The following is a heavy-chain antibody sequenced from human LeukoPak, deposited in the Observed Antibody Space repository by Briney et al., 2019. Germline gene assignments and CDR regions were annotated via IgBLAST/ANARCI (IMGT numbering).Heavy chain of an antibody. CDR3: ARDDVAWNDVHWFDP. CDR1: GFTFSYYT. J-gene: IGHJ5*02. V-gene: IGHV3-21*01. CDR2: ISSTGSSI. Sequence: GGSLRLSCAASGFTFSYYTMSWVRQAPGKGLEWVSSISSTGSSIYYEDSVKGRFTISRDNAKNSLYLQMSSLRVEDTAVYYCARDDVAWNDVHWFDPWGQGTLATVSS. D-gene: IGHD1-1*01.